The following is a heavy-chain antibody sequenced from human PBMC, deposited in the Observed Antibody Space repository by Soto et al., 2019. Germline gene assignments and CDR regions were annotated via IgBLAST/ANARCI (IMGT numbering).Heavy chain of an antibody. CDR3: ATKGAPWIQLWLY. V-gene: IGHV1-24*01. J-gene: IGHJ4*02. D-gene: IGHD5-18*01. CDR2: FDPEDGET. Sequence: APGKGLEWMGGFDPEDGETIYAQKFQGRVTMTEDTSTDTAYMELSSLRSEDTAVYYCATKGAPWIQLWLYWGQGTLVTVSS.